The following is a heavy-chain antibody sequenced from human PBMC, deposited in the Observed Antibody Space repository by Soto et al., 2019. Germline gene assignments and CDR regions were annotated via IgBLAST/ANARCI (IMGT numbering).Heavy chain of an antibody. D-gene: IGHD3-3*01. J-gene: IGHJ4*02. CDR2: ISGSGGST. CDR1: GFTFSSYA. CDR3: AKSGYYDFWSPPLPDPDEYYFDY. V-gene: IGHV3-23*01. Sequence: GGSLRLSCAASGFTFSSYAMSWVRQAPGKGLEWVSAISGSGGSTYYADSVKGRFTISRDNSKNTLYLQMNSLRAEDTAVYYCAKSGYYDFWSPPLPDPDEYYFDYWGQGTLVTVSS.